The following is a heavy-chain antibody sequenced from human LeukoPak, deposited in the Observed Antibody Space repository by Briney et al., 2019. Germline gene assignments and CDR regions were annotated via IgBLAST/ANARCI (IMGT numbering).Heavy chain of an antibody. CDR2: ISGSGGST. Sequence: GGSLRLSCAASGFTFSSYAMSWVRQAPGKGLEWVSLISGSGGSTNYADSVKGRFTISRDNSKNTVYLQMNSLRVEDTAVYYCARGYTVGFDRWGQGTLVTVSS. CDR3: ARGYTVGFDR. D-gene: IGHD1-14*01. V-gene: IGHV3-23*01. J-gene: IGHJ5*02. CDR1: GFTFSSYA.